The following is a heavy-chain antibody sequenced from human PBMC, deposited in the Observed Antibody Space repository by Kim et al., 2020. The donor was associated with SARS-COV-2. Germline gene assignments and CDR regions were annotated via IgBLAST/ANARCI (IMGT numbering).Heavy chain of an antibody. J-gene: IGHJ5*02. V-gene: IGHV1-46*01. CDR3: ARGLVATVRCWLDP. CDR1: GYTFSNYY. Sequence: ASVKVSCKASGYTFSNYYMHWVRQAPGQGLEWMGIINPSDGFTTYSQKFQGRFTVTSDTSTSTVNMELSSLRSEDTAVYYCARGLVATVRCWLDPWGQG. D-gene: IGHD5-12*01. CDR2: INPSDGFT.